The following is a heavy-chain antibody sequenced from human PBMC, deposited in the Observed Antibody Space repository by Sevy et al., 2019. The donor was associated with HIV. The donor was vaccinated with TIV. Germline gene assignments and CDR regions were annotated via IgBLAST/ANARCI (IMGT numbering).Heavy chain of an antibody. J-gene: IGHJ4*02. CDR2: IYYSGST. D-gene: IGHD5-12*01. CDR3: ARSRDGYNSD. Sequence: SETLSLTCTVSGGSISSSSYYWGWIRPPPGKGLEGIGSIYYSGSTYYHPSLKSRVTISVDTSKNQFSLKLSSVTAADTAVYYCARSRDGYNSDWGQGTLVTVSS. V-gene: IGHV4-39*01. CDR1: GGSISSSSYY.